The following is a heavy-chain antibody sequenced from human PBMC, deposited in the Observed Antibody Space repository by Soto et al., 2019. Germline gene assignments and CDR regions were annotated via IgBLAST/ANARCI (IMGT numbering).Heavy chain of an antibody. CDR3: ARGSTVTYYYGVDV. V-gene: IGHV1-18*01. J-gene: IGHJ6*02. CDR2: ISAYNGNT. Sequence: ASVKVSCKASGYTFTSYGISWVRQAPGQGLEWMGWISAYNGNTNYAQKLQGRVTMTTDTSTSTAYMELRSLRSDGTAVYYCARGSTVTYYYGVDVWGQGTTVTVSS. D-gene: IGHD4-4*01. CDR1: GYTFTSYG.